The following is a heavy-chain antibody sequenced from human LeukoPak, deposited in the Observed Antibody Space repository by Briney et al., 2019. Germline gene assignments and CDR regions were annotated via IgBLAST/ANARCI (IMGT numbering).Heavy chain of an antibody. CDR1: GFTFSSFG. J-gene: IGHJ3*02. CDR2: IPYDGSNK. V-gene: IGHV3-30*02. CDR3: AREAYCGGDCYSVHDAFDI. D-gene: IGHD2-21*02. Sequence: GGSLRLSCAASGFTFSSFGMHWVRQAPGKGLEWVAFIPYDGSNKYYADSMKGRFTISRDNSKSTLYLQMNSLRAEDTAVYYCAREAYCGGDCYSVHDAFDIWGQGTMVTVSS.